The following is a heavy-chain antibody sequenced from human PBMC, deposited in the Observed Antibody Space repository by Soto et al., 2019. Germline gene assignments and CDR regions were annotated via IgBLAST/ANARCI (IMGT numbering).Heavy chain of an antibody. CDR2: IIPILGIA. CDR1: GGTFSSYT. J-gene: IGHJ4*02. CDR3: ARDSQIGYCSGGSCYVPGY. D-gene: IGHD2-15*01. V-gene: IGHV1-69*04. Sequence: ASVKVSCKASGGTFSSYTISWVRQAPGQGLEWMGRIIPILGIANYAQKFQGRVTITADKSTSTAYMELSSLRSEDTAVYYCARDSQIGYCSGGSCYVPGYWGQGTLVTVSS.